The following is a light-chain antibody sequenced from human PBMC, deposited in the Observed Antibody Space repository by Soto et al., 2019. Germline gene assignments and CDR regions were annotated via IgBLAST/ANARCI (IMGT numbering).Light chain of an antibody. CDR2: GAS. V-gene: IGKV3-20*01. CDR3: QHYGTSLYT. CDR1: QSVSSSY. J-gene: IGKJ2*01. Sequence: EIVLTQSPGTLSLSPGERATLSCRASQSVSSSYLAWYQQKPGQAPRLLIYGASSRATGIPDRFSGSGSGTDFTLTISRLEPVDFSVYYCQHYGTSLYTFGQGTKLEIK.